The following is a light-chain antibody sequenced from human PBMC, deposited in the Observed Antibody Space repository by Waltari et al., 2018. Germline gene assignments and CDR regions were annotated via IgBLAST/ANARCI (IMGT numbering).Light chain of an antibody. J-gene: IGLJ2*01. CDR2: EGS. V-gene: IGLV2-23*03. CDR3: CSYAGSSTFVV. Sequence: QSALTQPASVSGSLGQSITLSCTGTSSDVGSNNLVSWYQQHPGKAPKLMIYEGSKRPSGVSNRFSGSKSGNTASLTISGLQAEDEADYYCCSYAGSSTFVVFGGGTKLTVL. CDR1: SSDVGSNNL.